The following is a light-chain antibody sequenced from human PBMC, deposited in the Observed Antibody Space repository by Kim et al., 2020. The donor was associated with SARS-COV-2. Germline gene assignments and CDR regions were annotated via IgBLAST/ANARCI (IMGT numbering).Light chain of an antibody. CDR2: DAS. Sequence: EIVLTQSPATLSLSPGERATLSCRASQSVTTYLAWYHQRPGQAPRLLIYDASTRASGIPARFSGSGYGTDFTLTISSLEPEDFAVYYCHHRSDWPLTFGGGTKVDIK. CDR1: QSVTTY. V-gene: IGKV3-11*01. J-gene: IGKJ4*01. CDR3: HHRSDWPLT.